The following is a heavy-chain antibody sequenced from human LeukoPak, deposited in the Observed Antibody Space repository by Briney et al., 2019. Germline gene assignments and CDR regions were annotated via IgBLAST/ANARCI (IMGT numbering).Heavy chain of an antibody. J-gene: IGHJ6*02. CDR2: IIPIFGTA. Sequence: SVKVSCKASGGTFSSYAISWVRQAPGQGLEWMGGIIPIFGTANYAQKFQGRVTITADESTSTAYMELSSLRSEDTAVYYCARQKTRDGYNYYYGMDVWGQGTTVTVSS. CDR1: GGTFSSYA. D-gene: IGHD5-24*01. CDR3: ARQKTRDGYNYYYGMDV. V-gene: IGHV1-69*13.